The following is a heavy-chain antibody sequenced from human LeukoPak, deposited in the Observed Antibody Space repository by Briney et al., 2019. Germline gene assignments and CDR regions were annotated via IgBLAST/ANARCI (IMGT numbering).Heavy chain of an antibody. D-gene: IGHD5-18*01. V-gene: IGHV4-34*01. CDR3: ARGRRGYSYGYCWFDP. CDR1: GGSFSGYY. Sequence: SETLSLTCAVYGGSFSGYYWSWIRQPPGKGLEWIGEINHSGSTNYNPSLKSRVTISVDTSKNQFSLKLSPVTAADTAVYYCARGRRGYSYGYCWFDPWGQGTLVTVSS. CDR2: INHSGST. J-gene: IGHJ5*02.